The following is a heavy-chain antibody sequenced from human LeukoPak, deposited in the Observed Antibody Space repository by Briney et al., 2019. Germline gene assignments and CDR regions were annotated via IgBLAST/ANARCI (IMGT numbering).Heavy chain of an antibody. J-gene: IGHJ4*02. CDR1: GFTFSSYA. Sequence: GGSLRLTCAASGFTFSSYAMSWVRQAPGKGLEWVSAISGSGGSTYYADSVKGRFTISRDNSKNTLYLQMNSLRAEDTAVYYCAKGTSSSWYGFDYWGQGTLVTVSS. CDR3: AKGTSSSWYGFDY. D-gene: IGHD6-13*01. CDR2: ISGSGGST. V-gene: IGHV3-23*01.